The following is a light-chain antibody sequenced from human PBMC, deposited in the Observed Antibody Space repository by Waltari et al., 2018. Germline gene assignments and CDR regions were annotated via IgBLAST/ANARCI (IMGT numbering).Light chain of an antibody. CDR1: QEISTS. Sequence: DIQITHSPFYVSAAVGDRVTITCPASQEISTSLAWYQQKAGTAPKLLIYTASTLQTGVPSRFSGSASGTDFTLTINSLQPEDFATYFCQQGNSFPPTFGPGTKVEI. CDR2: TAS. CDR3: QQGNSFPPT. V-gene: IGKV1-12*01. J-gene: IGKJ1*01.